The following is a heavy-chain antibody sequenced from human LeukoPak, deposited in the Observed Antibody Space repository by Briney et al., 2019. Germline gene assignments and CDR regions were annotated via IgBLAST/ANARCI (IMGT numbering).Heavy chain of an antibody. J-gene: IGHJ4*02. CDR1: LESFLGSY. CDR2: LIQSGDT. D-gene: IGHD3-3*01. V-gene: IGHV4-34*12. Sequence: SETLSLTSGVSLESFLGSYWSSLRQPPGKGLEWIGQLIQSGDTNYNPSFEPRVTMSVDASKKQISLKLKSVTASDGAVYYCARSLSPYYDVTSAYWVWGYWGQGTLVIISS. CDR3: ARSLSPYYDVTSAYWVWGY.